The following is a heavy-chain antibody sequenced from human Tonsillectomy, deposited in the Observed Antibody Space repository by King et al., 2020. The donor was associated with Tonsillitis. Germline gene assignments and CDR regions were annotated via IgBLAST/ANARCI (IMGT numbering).Heavy chain of an antibody. Sequence: VQLVESGGGVVQPGRSLRLSCAASRFPFISYAMHWVRQAPGKGLEWVAVMSYDGINKYYADSVKGRFTISRDNSKNTLYLQMNSLRTEDTAIYYCARDERQWLARGFFDYWGQGTLVTVSS. CDR1: RFPFISYA. CDR3: ARDERQWLARGFFDY. D-gene: IGHD6-19*01. J-gene: IGHJ4*02. V-gene: IGHV3-30*01. CDR2: MSYDGINK.